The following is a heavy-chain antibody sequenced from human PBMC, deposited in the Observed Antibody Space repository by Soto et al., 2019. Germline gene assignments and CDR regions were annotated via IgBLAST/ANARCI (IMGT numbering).Heavy chain of an antibody. Sequence: QVQLQQWGAGLLKPSETLSLTCAVYGGSFSGYYWSWIRQPPGKGLEWIGEINHSGSTNYNPSLKRRVTITVDTSKNQFSLNLSSVTAAGTAIYYCASSASGSYYWGQGTLVTVSS. D-gene: IGHD3-10*01. CDR3: ASSASGSYY. J-gene: IGHJ4*02. CDR1: GGSFSGYY. CDR2: INHSGST. V-gene: IGHV4-34*01.